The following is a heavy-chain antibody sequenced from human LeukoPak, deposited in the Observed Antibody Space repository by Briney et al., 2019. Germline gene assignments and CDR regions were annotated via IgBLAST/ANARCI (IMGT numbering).Heavy chain of an antibody. CDR3: ARRSIAAADPFDY. CDR1: GFTFSSYA. D-gene: IGHD6-13*01. Sequence: PGRSLRLSCAASGFTFSSYAMHWVRQAPGKGLEWVAVISYDGSNKYYADSVKGRFTISRDNSKNTLYLQMNSLRAEDTAVYYCARRSIAAADPFDYWGQGTLVTVSS. CDR2: ISYDGSNK. V-gene: IGHV3-30-3*01. J-gene: IGHJ4*02.